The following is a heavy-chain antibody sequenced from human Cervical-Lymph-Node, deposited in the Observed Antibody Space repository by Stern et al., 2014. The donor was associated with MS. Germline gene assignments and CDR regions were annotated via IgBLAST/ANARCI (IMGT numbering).Heavy chain of an antibody. CDR1: GFTFSNYA. Sequence: VQLVESGGGVVQPGRSLRLSCTASGFTFSNYAFHWVRQAPGKGLEWVAVISSFGGNKYYADSVKGRMTISRDNSKNTLYVQMSGLRPDDTAVYYCARRPKGTAIDYWGQGTLVIVSS. CDR3: ARRPKGTAIDY. J-gene: IGHJ4*02. V-gene: IGHV3-30-3*01. CDR2: ISSFGGNK. D-gene: IGHD1-7*01.